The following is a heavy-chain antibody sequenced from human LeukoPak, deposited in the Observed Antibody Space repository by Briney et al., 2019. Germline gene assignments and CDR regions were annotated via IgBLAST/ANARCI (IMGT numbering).Heavy chain of an antibody. D-gene: IGHD6-6*01. CDR1: GGSISSSSYY. CDR2: IYYSGST. V-gene: IGHV4-39*01. CDR3: ARKQYSSSPNWFDP. J-gene: IGHJ5*02. Sequence: SETLSLTCTVSGGSISSSSYYWGWIRQPPGKGLEWIGSIYYSGSTYYNPSLKSRVTISVDTSKNQFSLKLSSVTAADTAVYYCARKQYSSSPNWFDPWGQGTLVTVSS.